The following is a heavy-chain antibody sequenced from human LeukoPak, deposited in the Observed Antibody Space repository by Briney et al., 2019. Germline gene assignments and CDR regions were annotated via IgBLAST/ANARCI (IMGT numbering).Heavy chain of an antibody. Sequence: GGSLRLSCAASGFTFRNYVIHWVRQAPGKGLEWVAVTSSDLNVKLYADSVKGRFTISRGNSRSTLYLQMNSLRPEDTAIYYCAREGYYGSGSPPSLYFDYWGQGALVTVSS. CDR3: AREGYYGSGSPPSLYFDY. D-gene: IGHD3-10*01. V-gene: IGHV3-30-3*01. CDR1: GFTFRNYV. CDR2: TSSDLNVK. J-gene: IGHJ4*02.